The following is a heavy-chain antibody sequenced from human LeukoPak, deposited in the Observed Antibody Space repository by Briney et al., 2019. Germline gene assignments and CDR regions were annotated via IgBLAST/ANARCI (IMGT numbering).Heavy chain of an antibody. CDR1: GFTLNTNA. CDR3: AKEEVPNDY. CDR2: ISRMGFPT. Sequence: GGSLRLSCAVSGFTLNTNAMCWVRQAPGKGLEWVSGISRMGFPTYYADSVEGRFTISRDTSKNTLYLEMNTLRPEDTAVYYCAKEEVPNDYWGQGTLVTVSS. D-gene: IGHD2-2*01. J-gene: IGHJ4*02. V-gene: IGHV3-23*01.